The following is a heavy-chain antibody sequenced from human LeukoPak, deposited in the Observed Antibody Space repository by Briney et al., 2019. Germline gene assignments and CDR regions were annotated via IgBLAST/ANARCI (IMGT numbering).Heavy chain of an antibody. CDR3: AKDEYSGSYLTTLFDY. J-gene: IGHJ4*02. CDR2: IKQDGGEI. Sequence: GGSLRLSCADSGFTFSSHWMSWVRQAPGKGLEWVANIKQDGGEIYYLDSVKGRFTISRDNSKNTLYLQMNSLRAEDTAVYYCAKDEYSGSYLTTLFDYWGQGTLVTVSS. CDR1: GFTFSSHW. D-gene: IGHD1-26*01. V-gene: IGHV3-7*01.